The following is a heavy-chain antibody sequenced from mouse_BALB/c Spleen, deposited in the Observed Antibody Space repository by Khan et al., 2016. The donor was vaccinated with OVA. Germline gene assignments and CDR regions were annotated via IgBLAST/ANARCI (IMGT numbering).Heavy chain of an antibody. CDR2: ISYSGST. CDR1: GYSITSGYG. Sequence: VQLKESGPGLVKPSQSLSLTRTVTGYSITSGYGWNWIRQFPGNKLEWMGYISYSGSTNYNPSLKSRISITRDTSKNQFLLQLNSVTTEDTATYYCARTARIKYWGQGTTLTVSS. J-gene: IGHJ2*01. D-gene: IGHD1-2*01. CDR3: ARTARIKY. V-gene: IGHV3-2*02.